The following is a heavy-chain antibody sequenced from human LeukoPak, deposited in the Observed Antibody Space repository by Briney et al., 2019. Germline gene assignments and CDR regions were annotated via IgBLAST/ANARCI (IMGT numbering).Heavy chain of an antibody. CDR3: ARGVAVAQINWFDP. J-gene: IGHJ5*02. V-gene: IGHV1-18*01. CDR2: ISAYNGNT. CDR1: GYTFTSYG. Sequence: ASVTVSCKASGYTFTSYGISWVRQAPGQGLEWMGWISAYNGNTNYAQKLQGRVTMTTDTSTSTAYMELRSLRSDDTAVYYCARGVAVAQINWFDPWGQGTLVTVSS. D-gene: IGHD6-19*01.